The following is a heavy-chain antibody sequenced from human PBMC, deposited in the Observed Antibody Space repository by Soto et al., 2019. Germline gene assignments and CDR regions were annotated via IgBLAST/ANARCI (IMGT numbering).Heavy chain of an antibody. CDR2: IRTDANTYAT. D-gene: IGHD6-19*01. Sequence: QLVESGGALVQPGESLKLSCAASGFSFSGSAIQWVRQAPGKGLEWVGRIRTDANTYATAYAASVTGRFTISRDDSRNTAYLQMNSLKTEVTAVYFCTRRQFYYFGLDVWGQGTTVIVSS. V-gene: IGHV3-73*02. CDR3: TRRQFYYFGLDV. CDR1: GFSFSGSA. J-gene: IGHJ6*02.